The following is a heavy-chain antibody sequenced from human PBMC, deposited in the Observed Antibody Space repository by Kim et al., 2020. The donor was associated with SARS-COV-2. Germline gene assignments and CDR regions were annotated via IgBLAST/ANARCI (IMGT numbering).Heavy chain of an antibody. Sequence: GGSLRLSCAASGFTVSSKYMSWVRQAPGKGLECVSVIYVADRTYYADSVKGRFTMSRDNSKNTVYLQMSSLRAEDTAVYYCASRRALVGTAYDNWGQGTLVTVSS. CDR3: ASRRALVGTAYDN. D-gene: IGHD1-26*01. V-gene: IGHV3-53*01. CDR1: GFTVSSKY. CDR2: IYVADRT. J-gene: IGHJ4*02.